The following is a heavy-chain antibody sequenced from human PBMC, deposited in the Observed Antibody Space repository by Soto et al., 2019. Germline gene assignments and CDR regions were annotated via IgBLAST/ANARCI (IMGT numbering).Heavy chain of an antibody. CDR3: VIGDIVVVPAAQRLYDY. CDR1: GGSISSSSYY. J-gene: IGHJ4*02. CDR2: IYYSGST. D-gene: IGHD2-2*01. Sequence: SETLSLTCTVSGGSISSSSYYWGWIRQPPGKGLEWIGSIYYSGSTYYNPSLKSRVTISVDTSKNQFSLKLSSVTAADTAVYYCVIGDIVVVPAAQRLYDYWGQGTLVTVSS. V-gene: IGHV4-39*01.